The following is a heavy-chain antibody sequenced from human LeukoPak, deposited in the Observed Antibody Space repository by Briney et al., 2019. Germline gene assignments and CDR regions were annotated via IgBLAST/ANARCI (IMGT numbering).Heavy chain of an antibody. Sequence: GGSLRLSCAASGFRFGTVAMTWFRQVPGKRLEWGSGRIGSGNTYHADSVKGRFTLSSDSSKNTVYLQMNSLRVEDTVIYYCAKDLHYGDGRWEFDPWGQGTLVTVSP. CDR3: AKDLHYGDGRWEFDP. D-gene: IGHD4-17*01. CDR1: GFRFGTVA. J-gene: IGHJ5*02. V-gene: IGHV3-23*01. CDR2: RIGSGNT.